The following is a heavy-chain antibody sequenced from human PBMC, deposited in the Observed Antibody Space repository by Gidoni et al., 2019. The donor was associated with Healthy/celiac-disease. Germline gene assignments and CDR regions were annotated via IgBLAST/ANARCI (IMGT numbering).Heavy chain of an antibody. CDR3: ASLLNDSSGYYPNDWFDP. CDR1: GGTFSSYA. J-gene: IGHJ5*02. D-gene: IGHD3-22*01. CDR2: IIPIFGTA. Sequence: KKPGSSVKVSCKASGGTFSSYAISWVRQAPGQGLEWVGGIIPIFGTANYAQKFQGRVTITADESTSTAYMELSSLRSEDTAVYYCASLLNDSSGYYPNDWFDPWGQGTLVTVSS. V-gene: IGHV1-69*01.